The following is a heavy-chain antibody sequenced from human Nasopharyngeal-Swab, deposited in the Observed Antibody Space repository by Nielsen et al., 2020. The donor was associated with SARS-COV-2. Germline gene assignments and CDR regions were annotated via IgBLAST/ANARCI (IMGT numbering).Heavy chain of an antibody. J-gene: IGHJ5*02. D-gene: IGHD3-3*01. CDR1: GYTFTSYY. CDR2: INPSGGST. CDR3: AKDTRPGWSWFDP. V-gene: IGHV1-46*01. Sequence: ASVKVSCKASGYTFTSYYMHWVRQAPGQGLEWMGIINPSGGSTSYAQKFQGRVTMTRDTSTSTVYMELSSLRSEDTAVYYCAKDTRPGWSWFDPWGQGTLVTVSS.